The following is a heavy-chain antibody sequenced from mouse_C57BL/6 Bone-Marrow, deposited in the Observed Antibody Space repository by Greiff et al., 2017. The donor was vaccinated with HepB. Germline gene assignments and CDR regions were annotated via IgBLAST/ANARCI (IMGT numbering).Heavy chain of an antibody. V-gene: IGHV1-81*01. CDR1: GYTFTSYG. CDR2: IYPRSGNT. Sequence: QVQLQQSGAELARPGASVKLSCKASGYTFTSYGISWVKQRTGQGLEWIGEIYPRSGNTYYNEKFKGKATLTADKSSSTAYMELRSLTSEDSAVYFCARSRTTVVAPFAYGGRGTGVTVSA. J-gene: IGHJ3*01. CDR3: ARSRTTVVAPFAY. D-gene: IGHD1-1*01.